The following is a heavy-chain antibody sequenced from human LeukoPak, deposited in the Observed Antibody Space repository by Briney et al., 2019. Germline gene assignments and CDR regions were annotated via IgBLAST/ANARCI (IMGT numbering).Heavy chain of an antibody. CDR2: ICDSGRTV. CDR3: ARDRLGDYDHSGYYDK. CDR1: GFTFSDYY. D-gene: IGHD3-22*01. V-gene: IGHV3-11*01. J-gene: IGHJ4*02. Sequence: GGSLRLSCAASGFTFSDYYMSWIRQAPGKGLEWVSYICDSGRTVYYADSVKGRFTIARDNAKNSVYPQMNNLRAEDTAVYYCARDRLGDYDHSGYYDKWGQGTLVTVSS.